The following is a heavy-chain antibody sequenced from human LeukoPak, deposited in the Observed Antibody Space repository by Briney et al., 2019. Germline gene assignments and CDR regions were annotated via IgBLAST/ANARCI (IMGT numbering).Heavy chain of an antibody. V-gene: IGHV3-53*04. D-gene: IGHD3-9*01. Sequence: GGSLRLSCAASGFTVSSNYMSWVRQAPGKGLEWVSVIYSGGSTYYADSVKGRFTISRHNSKNTLYLQMNSLRAEDTAVYYCATEVYGILTGLTNFDYWGQGTLVTVSS. J-gene: IGHJ4*02. CDR3: ATEVYGILTGLTNFDY. CDR2: IYSGGST. CDR1: GFTVSSNY.